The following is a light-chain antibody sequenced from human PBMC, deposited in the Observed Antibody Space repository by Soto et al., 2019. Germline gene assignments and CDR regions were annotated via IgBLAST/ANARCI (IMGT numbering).Light chain of an antibody. Sequence: DTVLTQSPGTLSLSPGERATLSCRASQSVSSNCLAWYQQKPGQAPRLLIFDASSRATGIPDRFSGSGSGTDFTLTISRLEPEDSAVYYCQQYGNSPQVTFGGGTKVEI. J-gene: IGKJ4*01. V-gene: IGKV3-20*01. CDR1: QSVSSNC. CDR3: QQYGNSPQVT. CDR2: DAS.